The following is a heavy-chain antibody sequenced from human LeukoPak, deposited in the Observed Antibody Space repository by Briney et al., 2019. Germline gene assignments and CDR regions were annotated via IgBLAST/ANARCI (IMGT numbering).Heavy chain of an antibody. CDR1: GYSISSGYY. Sequence: PSETLSLTCTVSGYSISSGYYWGWIRQPPGKGLEWIGSIYHSGSTYYNPSLKSRVTISVDTSKNQFSLKLSSVTAADTAVYYCARQKSYCSSTSCYSSFLDYWGQGTLVTVSS. V-gene: IGHV4-38-2*02. CDR2: IYHSGST. CDR3: ARQKSYCSSTSCYSSFLDY. D-gene: IGHD2-2*01. J-gene: IGHJ4*02.